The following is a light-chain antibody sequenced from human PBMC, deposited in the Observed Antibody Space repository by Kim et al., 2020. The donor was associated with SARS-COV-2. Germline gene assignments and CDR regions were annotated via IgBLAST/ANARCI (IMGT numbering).Light chain of an antibody. J-gene: IGLJ1*01. Sequence: SSELTQDPAVSVALGQTVRITCQGDSLRSYYATWYQQKPGQAPKVVIYGKDNRPSGVPDRFSGSSSGNTASLTITGTQAGDEADYYCNSRDRNDYEVFG. CDR1: SLRSYY. CDR3: NSRDRNDYEV. V-gene: IGLV3-19*01. CDR2: GKD.